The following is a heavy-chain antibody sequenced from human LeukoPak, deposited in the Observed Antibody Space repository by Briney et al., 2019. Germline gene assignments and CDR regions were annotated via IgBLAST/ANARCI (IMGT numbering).Heavy chain of an antibody. D-gene: IGHD3-10*01. CDR1: GGSITSAGYY. V-gene: IGHV4-31*03. CDR2: IYYSGST. J-gene: IGHJ6*02. CDR3: ARDAEYYYGSGSYSSGIDV. Sequence: SQTLSLTCTVSGGSITSAGYYWSWIPQHPGKGLEWIGYIYYSGSTYYNPSLKSRVSLSVDTSKNQFSLKLTSVTAADTAVYNCARDAEYYYGSGSYSSGIDVWGQGTTVTVS.